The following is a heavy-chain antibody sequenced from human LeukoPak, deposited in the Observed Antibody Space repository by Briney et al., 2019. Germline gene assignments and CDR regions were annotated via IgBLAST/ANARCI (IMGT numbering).Heavy chain of an antibody. J-gene: IGHJ4*02. D-gene: IGHD2-15*01. V-gene: IGHV3-53*01. CDR3: ARGGYYFDY. Sequence: GGSLRLSCAASGFTVSSTYMTWVRQAPGRGLEWVSIIYSGGSTYYADSVKGRFIISRDNVKNSLYLQMNSLRAEDTAVYYCARGGYYFDYWGQGTLVTVSS. CDR2: IYSGGST. CDR1: GFTVSSTY.